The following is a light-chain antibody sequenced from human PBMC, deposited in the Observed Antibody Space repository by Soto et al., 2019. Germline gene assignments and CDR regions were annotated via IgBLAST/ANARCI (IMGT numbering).Light chain of an antibody. CDR3: QAWDSSTGGV. V-gene: IGLV3-1*01. CDR2: QDT. J-gene: IGLJ1*01. CDR1: KLGDKF. Sequence: SYELTQPPSVSVSPGQTASITCSGDKLGDKFASWFQQKPGQSPVLVIYQDTKRPSGIPERFSGSNSGNTATLTISGTQAMDEADYYCQAWDSSTGGVFGTGTKVTVL.